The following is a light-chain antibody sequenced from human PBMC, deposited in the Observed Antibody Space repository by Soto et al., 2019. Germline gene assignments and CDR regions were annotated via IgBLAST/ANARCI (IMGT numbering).Light chain of an antibody. V-gene: IGLV1-44*01. J-gene: IGLJ3*02. CDR3: ATWDVSLNGRV. CDR1: SSNIGSKT. Sequence: SVLTQPPSTSGTPGQRVTISCSGSSSNIGSKTLNWFRQVPGTAPKLLIYNDNQRPSGVPDRFSGSKSGTSASLAISGLQSEDEADYYCATWDVSLNGRVFGGGTKVTVL. CDR2: NDN.